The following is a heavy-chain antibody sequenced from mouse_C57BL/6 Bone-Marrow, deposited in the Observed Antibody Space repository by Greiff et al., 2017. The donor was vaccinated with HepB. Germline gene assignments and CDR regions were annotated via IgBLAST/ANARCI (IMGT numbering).Heavy chain of an antibody. J-gene: IGHJ1*03. V-gene: IGHV1-22*01. Sequence: VQLKESGPELVKPGASVKMSCKASGYTFTDYNMHWVKQSHGKSLEWIGYINPNNGGTSYNQKFKGKAPLTVNKSSSTAYMELRRLTSEDSAVYYCARSPPLYGSSPYWYFDVWGTGTTFTVCS. CDR3: ARSPPLYGSSPYWYFDV. CDR1: GYTFTDYN. D-gene: IGHD1-1*01. CDR2: INPNNGGT.